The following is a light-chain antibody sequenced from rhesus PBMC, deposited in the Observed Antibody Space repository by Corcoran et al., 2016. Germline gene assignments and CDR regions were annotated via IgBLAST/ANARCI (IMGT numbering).Light chain of an antibody. Sequence: DIQMTQSPSSLSASVGDRVTITCRASQGINHYLSWYQQKPGKAPKPLIYDASSLETGVPSRFSGSGSGTDYTLTISGLQPEDIATYYCQQYSKSPPTFGGGTKVEIQ. CDR2: DAS. V-gene: IGKV1-66*01. CDR1: QGINHY. J-gene: IGKJ4*01. CDR3: QQYSKSPPT.